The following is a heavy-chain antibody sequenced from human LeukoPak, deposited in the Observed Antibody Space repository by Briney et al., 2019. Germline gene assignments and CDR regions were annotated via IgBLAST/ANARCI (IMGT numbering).Heavy chain of an antibody. Sequence: ASVKVSCKASGYTFTGYYMHWVRQAPGQGLEWMGWINPNSGGTNYAQKVQGRVTMTRDTSISTAYMELSRLRSDDTAVYYCARNFVRGVYRAFDIWGQGTMVTVSS. CDR2: INPNSGGT. CDR3: ARNFVRGVYRAFDI. V-gene: IGHV1-2*02. CDR1: GYTFTGYY. J-gene: IGHJ3*02. D-gene: IGHD3-10*01.